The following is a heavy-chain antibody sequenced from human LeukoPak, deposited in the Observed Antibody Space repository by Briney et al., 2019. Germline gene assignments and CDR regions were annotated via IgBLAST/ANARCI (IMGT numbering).Heavy chain of an antibody. CDR3: ARAGPYGDYGYYYYYGMDV. CDR1: GYTFTSYY. CDR2: INPSGCST. Sequence: GASVKVSCKASGYTFTSYYMHWVRQAPGQGLEWMGIINPSGCSTSYAQKFQGRVTMTRDTSTSTVYMELSSLRSEDTAVYYCARAGPYGDYGYYYYYGMDVWGQGTTVTVSS. V-gene: IGHV1-46*01. J-gene: IGHJ6*02. D-gene: IGHD4-17*01.